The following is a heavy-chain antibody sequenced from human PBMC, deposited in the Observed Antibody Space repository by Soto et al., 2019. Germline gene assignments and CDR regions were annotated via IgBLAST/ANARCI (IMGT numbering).Heavy chain of an antibody. D-gene: IGHD4-4*01. J-gene: IGHJ5*02. Sequence: QLQLQESGPGLVKPSETLSLTCTVSGGSISSSSYYWGWIRQPPGKGLEWIGSIYYSGSTYYNPSLKSRVTIAVDTSKNQFSLKLSSVTAADPAVYYCAKTTVNGNGFDPWGKGTLVTVSS. CDR1: GGSISSSSYY. CDR3: AKTTVNGNGFDP. V-gene: IGHV4-39*01. CDR2: IYYSGST.